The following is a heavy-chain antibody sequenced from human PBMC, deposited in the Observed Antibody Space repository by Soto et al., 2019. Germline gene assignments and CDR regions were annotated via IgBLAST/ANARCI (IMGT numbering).Heavy chain of an antibody. D-gene: IGHD3-3*01. J-gene: IGHJ6*02. CDR2: IYTSGST. Sequence: SATLSLTCTVSGGSISSYYWSWIRPPAGKGLEWIGRIYTSGSTNYNPSLKSRVTMSVDTSKNQFSLKLSSVTAADTAVYYCARARIRFFHYYGMDVWGQGTTVTVAS. CDR1: GGSISSYY. V-gene: IGHV4-4*07. CDR3: ARARIRFFHYYGMDV.